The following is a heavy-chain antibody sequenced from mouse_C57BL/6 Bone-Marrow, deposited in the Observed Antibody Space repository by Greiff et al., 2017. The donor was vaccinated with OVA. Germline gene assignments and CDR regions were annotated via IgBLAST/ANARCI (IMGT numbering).Heavy chain of an antibody. CDR2: ISDGGSYT. CDR1: GFTFSSYA. Sequence: EVQLQESGGGLVKPGGSLKLSCAASGFTFSSYAMSWVRQTPEKRLEWVATISDGGSYTYYPDNVKGRFTISRDNAKNNLYLQLSHLKSEDTAMYYCARDGRLRRGRVAYWGQGTLVTVSA. D-gene: IGHD2-4*01. CDR3: ARDGRLRRGRVAY. V-gene: IGHV5-4*01. J-gene: IGHJ3*01.